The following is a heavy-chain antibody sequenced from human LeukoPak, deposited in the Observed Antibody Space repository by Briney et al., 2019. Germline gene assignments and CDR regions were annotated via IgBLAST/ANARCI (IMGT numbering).Heavy chain of an antibody. Sequence: GGSLRLSCAASGFPFSSHDMHWVRQAPGKTLEWVSVIGADGDIYYSVSVKGRFTISRENAKNSLYLQMNSLRAGDTGVYYCARARNGGSFDPWGQGTLVTVSS. CDR3: ARARNGGSFDP. CDR1: GFPFSSHD. CDR2: IGADGDI. J-gene: IGHJ5*02. D-gene: IGHD3-16*01. V-gene: IGHV3-13*01.